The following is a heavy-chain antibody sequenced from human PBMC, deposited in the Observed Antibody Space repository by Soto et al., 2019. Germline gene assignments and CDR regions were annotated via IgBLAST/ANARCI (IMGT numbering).Heavy chain of an antibody. CDR3: SIQRSGTDA. CDR2: IIPIFGTA. J-gene: IGHJ5*02. V-gene: IGHV1-69*12. Sequence: QVQLVQSGAEVKKPGSSVKVSCKASGGTFSSYAISWVRQAPGQGLEWMGGIIPIFGTANYAQKFQGRVTITADECMSSVYMHLSPLTSEDTSVYYCSIQRSGTDAWGQGTLVTVSS. D-gene: IGHD3-3*01. CDR1: GGTFSSYA.